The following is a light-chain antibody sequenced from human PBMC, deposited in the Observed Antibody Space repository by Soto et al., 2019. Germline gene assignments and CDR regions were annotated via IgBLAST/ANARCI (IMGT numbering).Light chain of an antibody. CDR2: EVS. Sequence: QSVLTQPASLSGSLGQSITISCTLTSSDVGAYNYVSWYQQQPGKAPKLMISEVSNRPSGVSNRFSGSKSGNTASLIISGLQAEDEADYYCCSFTSITTYVFGTGTKVTVL. CDR1: SSDVGAYNY. J-gene: IGLJ1*01. V-gene: IGLV2-14*01. CDR3: CSFTSITTYV.